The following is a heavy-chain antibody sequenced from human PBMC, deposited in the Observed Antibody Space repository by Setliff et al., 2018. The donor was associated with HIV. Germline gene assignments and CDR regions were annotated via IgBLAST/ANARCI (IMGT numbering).Heavy chain of an antibody. CDR3: ARARRDSYDRGRRNHYYIDV. Sequence: GASVKVSCKACGNTFTSYDINWVRQATGQGLEWMGWMNPNSGNTGYAQKFQGRVTMTRDASISTAYMELNTLKFEDTAVYYCARARRDSYDRGRRNHYYIDVWGKGTTVTVSS. D-gene: IGHD3-22*01. V-gene: IGHV1-8*02. CDR2: MNPNSGNT. CDR1: GNTFTSYD. J-gene: IGHJ6*03.